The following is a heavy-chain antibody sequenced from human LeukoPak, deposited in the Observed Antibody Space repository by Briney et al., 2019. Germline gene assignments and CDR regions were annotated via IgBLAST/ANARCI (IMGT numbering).Heavy chain of an antibody. V-gene: IGHV3-15*01. CDR2: IKSKTDGETR. J-gene: IGHJ4*02. D-gene: IGHD3-3*01. Sequence: WVRQAPGKGLEWIGRIKSKTDGETRDYAAPVKGRFTISRDDATNTVSLQMNSLKTEDTAVYYCTTRPHYYDTSGPMKNWGRGTLVTVSS. CDR3: TTRPHYYDTSGPMKN.